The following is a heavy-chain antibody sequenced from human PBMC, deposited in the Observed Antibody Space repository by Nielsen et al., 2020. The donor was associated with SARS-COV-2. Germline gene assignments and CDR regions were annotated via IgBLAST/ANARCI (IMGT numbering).Heavy chain of an antibody. D-gene: IGHD3-22*01. Sequence: ASVKVSCKASGYTFTGYYMHWVRQAPGQGLEWMGLINPTNGGTTYAQKFLGTVTMTRDTSTSTVYMELSSLRSDDTAVYYCARGEHYYDSSGYDYWGQGTLVTVSS. J-gene: IGHJ4*02. V-gene: IGHV1-46*01. CDR2: INPTNGGT. CDR1: GYTFTGYY. CDR3: ARGEHYYDSSGYDY.